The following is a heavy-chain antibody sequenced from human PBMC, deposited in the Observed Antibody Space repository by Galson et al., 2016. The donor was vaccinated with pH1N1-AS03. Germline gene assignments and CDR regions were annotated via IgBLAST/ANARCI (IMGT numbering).Heavy chain of an antibody. D-gene: IGHD6-25*01. J-gene: IGHJ4*02. CDR3: ARHNEAATLSAPSDY. CDR2: IHPIDSDT. Sequence: QSGAEVKKPGESLKISCKTSGYTFTNSWIAWVHQMPGKGLEWMGFIHPIDSDTRYNPSFQGQVTISADKSINTAYLQWSSLKASDTAIYYCARHNEAATLSAPSDYWGQGTLVTVSS. CDR1: GYTFTNSW. V-gene: IGHV5-51*07.